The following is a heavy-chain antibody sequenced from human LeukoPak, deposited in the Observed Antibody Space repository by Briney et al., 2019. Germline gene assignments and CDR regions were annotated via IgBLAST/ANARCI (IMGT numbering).Heavy chain of an antibody. J-gene: IGHJ4*02. CDR1: GGSISSSSYY. V-gene: IGHV4-39*07. CDR3: ARMRGYSYGHYDY. D-gene: IGHD5-18*01. CDR2: INHSGST. Sequence: SETLSLTCTVSGGSISSSSYYWGWIRQPPGKGLEWIGEINHSGSTNYNPSLKSRVTISVDTSKNQFSLKLSSVTAADTAVYYCARMRGYSYGHYDYWGQGTLVTVSS.